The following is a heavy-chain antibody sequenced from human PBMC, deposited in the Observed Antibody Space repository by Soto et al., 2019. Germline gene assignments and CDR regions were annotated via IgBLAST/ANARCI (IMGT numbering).Heavy chain of an antibody. J-gene: IGHJ5*02. CDR2: IYYSGST. CDR3: DRHHSHRSSDVDP. Sequence: QLQLQESGPGLVKPSETLSLTCTVSGGSISSSSYYWGWIRQPPGKGLEWIGSIYYSGSTYYNPYLKSRVTISVDTSKNQFSLKLSSVTAADTAVYYCDRHHSHRSSDVDPWGQGTLVTVSS. D-gene: IGHD6-13*01. V-gene: IGHV4-39*01. CDR1: GGSISSSSYY.